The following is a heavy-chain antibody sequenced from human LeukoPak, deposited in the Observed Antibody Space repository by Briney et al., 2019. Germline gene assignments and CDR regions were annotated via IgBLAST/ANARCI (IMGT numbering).Heavy chain of an antibody. Sequence: PGGSLRLSCAASGFTFSSYWMSWVRQAPGKGLGWVANIKQDGSEKYYVDSVKGRFTISRDNAKNSLYLQMNSLRAEYTAVYYCAREPPFGPAAISFDYWGQGTLVTVSS. D-gene: IGHD2-2*02. J-gene: IGHJ4*02. CDR3: AREPPFGPAAISFDY. V-gene: IGHV3-7*03. CDR2: IKQDGSEK. CDR1: GFTFSSYW.